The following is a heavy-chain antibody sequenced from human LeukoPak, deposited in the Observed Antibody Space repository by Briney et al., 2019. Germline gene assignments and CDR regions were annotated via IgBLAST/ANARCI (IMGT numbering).Heavy chain of an antibody. J-gene: IGHJ4*02. CDR1: GGSISSGGYY. D-gene: IGHD1-1*01. CDR2: IYYSGST. CDR3: ARSQLGQYYFDY. Sequence: SQTLSLTCTVSGGSISSGGYYWSWIRQHPGKGLEWIGYIYYSGSTYYNPSLKSRVTISVDTSKNQFSLKLSSVNAADTAVYYCARSQLGQYYFDYWGQGTLVTVSS. V-gene: IGHV4-31*03.